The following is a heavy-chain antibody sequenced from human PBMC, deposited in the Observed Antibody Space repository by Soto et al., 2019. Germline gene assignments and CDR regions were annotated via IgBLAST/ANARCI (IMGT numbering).Heavy chain of an antibody. Sequence: QVQLVQSGAEEKKPGASVKVSCKASGYMFSGNDIHWVRQAPGQRLEWMGWMRPGTGNTRYSREFQARVTLTRDTAASTAYRELSRLRSECTAVYYCARAAGMVARDYWGQGSLVTVSS. CDR3: ARAAGMVARDY. CDR2: MRPGTGNT. CDR1: GYMFSGND. V-gene: IGHV1-3*05. J-gene: IGHJ4*02. D-gene: IGHD5-18*01.